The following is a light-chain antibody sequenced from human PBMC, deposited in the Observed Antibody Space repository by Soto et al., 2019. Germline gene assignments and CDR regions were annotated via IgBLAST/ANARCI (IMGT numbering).Light chain of an antibody. CDR3: QQYGSSRT. V-gene: IGKV3-20*01. CDR2: GAS. CDR1: QSVSSN. Sequence: EIVMTQSPATLSLSPGERATLSCRASQSVSSNLAWYQQKPGQAPRLLIYGASSRATGIPDRFSGSGSGTEFTLTISRLEPEDFAVYYCQQYGSSRTFGQGTKVDIK. J-gene: IGKJ1*01.